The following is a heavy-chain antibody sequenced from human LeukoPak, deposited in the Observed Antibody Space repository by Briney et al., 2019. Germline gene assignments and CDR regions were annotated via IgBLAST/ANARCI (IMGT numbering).Heavy chain of an antibody. V-gene: IGHV4-61*02. D-gene: IGHD3-16*01. Sequence: SQTLSLTCTVSGGSISSGSYYWSWIRQPAGKGLEWIGRTYTSGSTNYNPSLKSRVTISVDTSKNQFSLKLSSVTAADTAVYYCARERLPGGVDYWGQGTLVTVSS. J-gene: IGHJ4*02. CDR2: TYTSGST. CDR3: ARERLPGGVDY. CDR1: GGSISSGSYY.